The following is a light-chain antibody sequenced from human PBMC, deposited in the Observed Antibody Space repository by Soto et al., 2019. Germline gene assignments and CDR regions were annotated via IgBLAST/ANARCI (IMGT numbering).Light chain of an antibody. Sequence: DIQMTQSPSTLSASVEDRVTLTCRASQTIDRWLAWYQQRPGRAPKLLIHKASTLEGGVPSRFSGSASGIEFTLTISSQQPDDFATYYCLQYIHYPLTFGGGTKVEL. J-gene: IGKJ4*01. CDR2: KAS. CDR3: LQYIHYPLT. CDR1: QTIDRW. V-gene: IGKV1-5*03.